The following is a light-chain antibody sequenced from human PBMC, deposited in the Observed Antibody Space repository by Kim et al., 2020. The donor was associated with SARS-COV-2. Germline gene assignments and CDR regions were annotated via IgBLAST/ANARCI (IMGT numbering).Light chain of an antibody. V-gene: IGLV3-21*04. CDR1: NIGIKS. Sequence: APGKTASITCGGNNIGIKSVHWYQQKPGQAPVLVIYYDSDRPSGIPERFSGSNSGNTATLTISRVEAGDEADYYCQVWDSSSDHWVFGGGTKLTVL. CDR3: QVWDSSSDHWV. J-gene: IGLJ3*02. CDR2: YDS.